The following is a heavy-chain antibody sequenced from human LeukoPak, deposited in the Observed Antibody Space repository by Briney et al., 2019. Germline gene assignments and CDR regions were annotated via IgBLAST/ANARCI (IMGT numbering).Heavy chain of an antibody. V-gene: IGHV3-15*01. Sequence: GGSLRLSCAASGFTVNTAWMNWVRQAPGKGLEYIGRIKSKTDGGTTYYAAPVKGRFTISRDDSKNTLYLQMNSLKIEDTALYYCTTDFRLWGQGTLVTVSS. J-gene: IGHJ1*01. CDR1: GFTVNTAW. CDR3: TTDFRL. CDR2: IKSKTDGGTT.